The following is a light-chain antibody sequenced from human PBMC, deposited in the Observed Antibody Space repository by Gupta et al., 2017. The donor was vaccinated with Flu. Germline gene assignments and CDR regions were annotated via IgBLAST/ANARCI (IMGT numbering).Light chain of an antibody. Sequence: QSAQTQTASVSGSPAHTLTISCCGRSSDVGNYNLFSWYQQHPGKAPKLMIYDVTNRPSGVSNRFSGSKCANTASLTISDLQGDDEADYYCCSYAGTSSHVLFGGGTKLTVL. CDR1: SSDVGNYNL. J-gene: IGLJ2*01. V-gene: IGLV2-23*02. CDR3: CSYAGTSSHVL. CDR2: DVT.